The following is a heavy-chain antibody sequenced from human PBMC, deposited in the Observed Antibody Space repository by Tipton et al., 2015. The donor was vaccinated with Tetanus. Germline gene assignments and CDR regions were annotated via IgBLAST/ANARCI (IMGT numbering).Heavy chain of an antibody. Sequence: TLSLTCTVSGGSLSSSHWVWIRQAPGKRLESIGYIYSTGATKYNPSLESRVRISIDTSKSQFSMRLSSVTVADTAVYYCARGMGAYLNWGQGTLVTVS. J-gene: IGHJ4*02. V-gene: IGHV4-59*01. CDR3: ARGMGAYLN. CDR2: IYSTGAT. CDR1: GGSLSSSH. D-gene: IGHD1-26*01.